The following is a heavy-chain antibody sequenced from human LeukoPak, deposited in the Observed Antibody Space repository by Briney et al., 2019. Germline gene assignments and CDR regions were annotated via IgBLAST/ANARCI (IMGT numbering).Heavy chain of an antibody. CDR1: GFTFSSYS. J-gene: IGHJ4*02. Sequence: TAGGSLRLSCAASGFTFSSYSMNWVRQAPGKGLEWVSSISSSSSYIYYADSVKGRFTISRDNAKNSLYLQMNSLRAEDTAVYYCARDTIQLGGEGFDYWGQGTLVTVSS. V-gene: IGHV3-21*01. CDR2: ISSSSSYI. CDR3: ARDTIQLGGEGFDY. D-gene: IGHD5-18*01.